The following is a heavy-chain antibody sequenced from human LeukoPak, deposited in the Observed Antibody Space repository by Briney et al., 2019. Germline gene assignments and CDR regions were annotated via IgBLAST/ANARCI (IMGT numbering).Heavy chain of an antibody. Sequence: GGSLRLSCSASGFTFSSYEMNWVRQAPGKGLEWVSYISSSGSTIYYADSVKGRFTISRDNAKNSLYLQKNSLRAEDTAVYYCARVVRDYYDSSGYFFDYWGHGTLVTVSS. CDR1: GFTFSSYE. J-gene: IGHJ4*01. D-gene: IGHD3-22*01. CDR2: ISSSGSTI. V-gene: IGHV3-48*03. CDR3: ARVVRDYYDSSGYFFDY.